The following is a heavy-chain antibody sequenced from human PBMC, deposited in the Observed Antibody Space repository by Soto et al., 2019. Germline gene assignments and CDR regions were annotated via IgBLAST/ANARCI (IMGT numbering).Heavy chain of an antibody. J-gene: IGHJ3*02. CDR3: ATERGYCSGGSCYPEDDAFDI. V-gene: IGHV1-24*01. CDR2: FDPEDGET. CDR1: GYTLTELS. Sequence: ASVKVSCKVSGYTLTELSMHWVRQAPGKGLEWMGGFDPEDGETIYAQKFQGRVTMTEDTSTDTAYMELSSLRSEDTAVYYCATERGYCSGGSCYPEDDAFDIWGQGTMVTVSS. D-gene: IGHD2-15*01.